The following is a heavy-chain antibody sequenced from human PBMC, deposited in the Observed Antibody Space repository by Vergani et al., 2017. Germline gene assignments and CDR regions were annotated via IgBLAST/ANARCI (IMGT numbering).Heavy chain of an antibody. J-gene: IGHJ5*02. CDR2: IYYSGST. V-gene: IGHV4-39*07. D-gene: IGHD2-2*01. Sequence: QLQLQESGPGLVKPSETLSLTCTVSGGSISSSSYYWGWIRQPPGKGLEWIGSIYYSGSTYYNPSLKSRVTISVDTSKNQFSLKLSSVTAADTAVYYGAREIVVVPADQDWFDPWGQGTPVTVSS. CDR1: GGSISSSSYY. CDR3: AREIVVVPADQDWFDP.